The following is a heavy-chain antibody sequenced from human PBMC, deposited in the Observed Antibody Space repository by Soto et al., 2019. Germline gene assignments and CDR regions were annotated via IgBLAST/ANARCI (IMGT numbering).Heavy chain of an antibody. V-gene: IGHV3-48*02. CDR1: GVTFSSYS. CDR3: ARGSSNWAYYFDF. CDR2: ITSSGTTV. Sequence: EVPLVESGGGLVQPGGSLRLSCAASGVTFSSYSLNWVRQAPGKGLEWVSYITSSGTTVYYADSVRGRFTISRDNAKNSLYLQMNSLRDDDTAVYYCARGSSNWAYYFDFWGQGTLVTVSS. D-gene: IGHD6-13*01. J-gene: IGHJ4*02.